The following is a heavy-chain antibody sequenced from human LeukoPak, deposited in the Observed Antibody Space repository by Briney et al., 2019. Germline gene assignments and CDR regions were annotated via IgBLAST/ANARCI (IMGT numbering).Heavy chain of an antibody. D-gene: IGHD3-22*01. CDR2: ISYDGSNK. CDR1: GFTFSSYG. Sequence: GGSLRLSCAASGFTFSSYGMHWVRQAPGKGLEWVAVISYDGSNKYYADSVKGRFTISRDNSKNTLYLQMNSLRAEDTAVYYCARAVYYEAPFEDYYYYYMDVWGKGTTVTVSS. V-gene: IGHV3-30*03. CDR3: ARAVYYEAPFEDYYYYYMDV. J-gene: IGHJ6*03.